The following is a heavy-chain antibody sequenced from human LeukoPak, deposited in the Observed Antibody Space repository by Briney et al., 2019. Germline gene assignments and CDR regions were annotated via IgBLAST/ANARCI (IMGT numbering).Heavy chain of an antibody. V-gene: IGHV1-2*02. CDR3: ARVPPGIAAAGNWFDP. Sequence: AASVKVSCKASGYTFTGYYMHWVRQAPGQGLEWMGWINPNSGGTNYAQKFQGRVTMTRDTSISTAYMELSRLRSDDTAVYYCARVPPGIAAAGNWFDPWGQGTLVTVSS. CDR1: GYTFTGYY. J-gene: IGHJ5*02. CDR2: INPNSGGT. D-gene: IGHD6-13*01.